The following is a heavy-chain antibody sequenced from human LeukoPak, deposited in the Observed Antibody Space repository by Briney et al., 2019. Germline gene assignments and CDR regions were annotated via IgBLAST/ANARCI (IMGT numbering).Heavy chain of an antibody. V-gene: IGHV4-34*01. Sequence: PSESLALPCAVYGWPFNGYYWSWIRQPPGKGLEWIGEINHSGSTNYNPSLKSRVTISVDTSKNQFSLYLSSVTAADTAVYCCARGGIVVVPAARPDRYMDVCGKGTTVTVSS. CDR2: INHSGST. CDR1: GWPFNGYY. J-gene: IGHJ6*03. D-gene: IGHD2-2*01. CDR3: ARGGIVVVPAARPDRYMDV.